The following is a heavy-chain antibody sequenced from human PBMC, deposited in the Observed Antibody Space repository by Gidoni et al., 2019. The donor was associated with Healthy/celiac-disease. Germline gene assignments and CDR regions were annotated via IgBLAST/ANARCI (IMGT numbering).Heavy chain of an antibody. CDR2: ISYDGSNK. V-gene: IGHV3-30-3*01. J-gene: IGHJ6*02. D-gene: IGHD6-19*01. CDR3: ARDRDYSSGWYGYYYGMDV. CDR1: GFPFSSYA. Sequence: QAPLVESGGGVVQPGRSLSPSCAASGFPFSSYAMHWVRQAPGKGLEWVAVISYDGSNKYYADSVKGRFTISRDNSKNTLYLQMNSLRAEDTAVYYCARDRDYSSGWYGYYYGMDVWGQGTTVTVSS.